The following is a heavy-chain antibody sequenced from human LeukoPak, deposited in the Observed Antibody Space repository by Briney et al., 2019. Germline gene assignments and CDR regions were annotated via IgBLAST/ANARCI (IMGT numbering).Heavy chain of an antibody. D-gene: IGHD3-22*01. V-gene: IGHV4-61*02. J-gene: IGHJ4*02. CDR2: IYTSGST. Sequence: TLSLTCTVSGGSISSGSYYWSWIRQPAGKGLEWIGRIYTSGSTNYNPSLKSRVTISVDTSKNQFALKLSSVTAADTAVYYCARAPDPPDYYYDSSGYYFFDYWGQGTLVTVSS. CDR1: GGSISSGSYY. CDR3: ARAPDPPDYYYDSSGYYFFDY.